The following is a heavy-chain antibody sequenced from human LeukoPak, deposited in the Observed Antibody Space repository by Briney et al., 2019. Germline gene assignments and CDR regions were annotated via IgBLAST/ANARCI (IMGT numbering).Heavy chain of an antibody. CDR2: IIPIFGTA. CDR3: ARAARGFYDSSGYSFDY. V-gene: IGHV1-69*13. Sequence: SVKVSCKXSGGTFSSYAISWVRQAPGQGLGWMGGIIPIFGTANYAQKFQGRVTITADESTSTAYMELSSLRSEDTAVYYCARAARGFYDSSGYSFDYWGQGTLVTVSS. J-gene: IGHJ4*02. CDR1: GGTFSSYA. D-gene: IGHD3-22*01.